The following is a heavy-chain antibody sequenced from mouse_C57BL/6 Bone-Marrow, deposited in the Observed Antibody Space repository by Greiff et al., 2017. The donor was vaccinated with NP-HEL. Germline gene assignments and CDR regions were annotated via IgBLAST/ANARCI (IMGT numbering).Heavy chain of an antibody. CDR1: GFTFSSYA. V-gene: IGHV5-9-1*02. D-gene: IGHD2-3*01. CDR2: ISSGGGYI. Sequence: DVKLVESGEGLVKPGGSLKLSCAASGFTFSSYAMSWVRQTPEKRLEWVAYISSGGGYIYYADTVKGRFTISRDNARNTLYLQMSSLKSEDTAMYYCTRDPGSYDGDLYYAMDYWGQGTSVTVSS. CDR3: TRDPGSYDGDLYYAMDY. J-gene: IGHJ4*01.